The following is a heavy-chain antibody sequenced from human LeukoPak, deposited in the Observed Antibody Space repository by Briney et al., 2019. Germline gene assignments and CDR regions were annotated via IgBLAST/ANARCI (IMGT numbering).Heavy chain of an antibody. CDR1: GGSFSSGGYY. D-gene: IGHD3-3*01. J-gene: IGHJ4*03. CDR3: ASNDGRIRIWELN. CDR2: IYYSGDT. V-gene: IGHV4-31*03. Sequence: SETLRLTCTVSGGSFSSGGYYWNWIRQHPGKGLEWIGHIYYSGDTYYNPSLQSRVSISLDTTKNQFSLKLNSVTAADTAMYYCASNDGRIRIWELNWGHGTLVTVSS.